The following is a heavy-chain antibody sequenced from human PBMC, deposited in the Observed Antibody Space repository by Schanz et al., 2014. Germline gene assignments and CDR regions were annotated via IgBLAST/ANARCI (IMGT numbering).Heavy chain of an antibody. CDR2: IKQDGSEK. V-gene: IGHV3-7*03. CDR1: GFIFSNSW. J-gene: IGHJ5*02. CDR3: ARGPLGTSP. Sequence: EVQLVESGGGLVQPGGSLRLSCAASGFIFSNSWMSWVRQAPGKGLEWVANIKQDGSEKYYVDSVKGRFTISRDNAKNSLYLQMNSLTADDTAVYYCARGPLGTSPWGQGTLVTVSS. D-gene: IGHD5-12*01.